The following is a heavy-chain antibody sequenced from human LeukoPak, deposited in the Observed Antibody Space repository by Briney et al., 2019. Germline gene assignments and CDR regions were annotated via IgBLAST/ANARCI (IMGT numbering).Heavy chain of an antibody. CDR3: ARDTVYYDSSGYLGVFDY. J-gene: IGHJ4*02. CDR2: IYTSGST. D-gene: IGHD3-22*01. V-gene: IGHV4-4*07. Sequence: SETLSLTCTLSGGSLSSYYWSWIRQPAGKGLEWIGRIYTSGSTNYNPSLKSRVTMSLDTSKNQFSLKLSSVTAADTAVYYCARDTVYYDSSGYLGVFDYWGQGTLVTVSS. CDR1: GGSLSSYY.